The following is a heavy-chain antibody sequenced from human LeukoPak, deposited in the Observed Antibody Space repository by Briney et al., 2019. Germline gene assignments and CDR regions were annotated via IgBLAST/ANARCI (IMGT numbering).Heavy chain of an antibody. CDR3: ARDSSGWYDPRWFDP. CDR2: IYTSGST. Sequence: SETLSLTCTVSGGSISSYYWSWIRQPAGKGLEWIGRIYTSGSTNYNPSLKSRVTMSVDTSKNQFSLKLSSVTTADTAVYYCARDSSGWYDPRWFDPWGQGTLVTVSS. J-gene: IGHJ5*02. D-gene: IGHD6-13*01. V-gene: IGHV4-4*07. CDR1: GGSISSYY.